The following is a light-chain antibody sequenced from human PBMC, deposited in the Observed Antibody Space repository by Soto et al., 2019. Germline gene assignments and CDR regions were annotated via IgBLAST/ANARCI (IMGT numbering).Light chain of an antibody. CDR1: SSDVGGYNY. CDR2: DVT. CDR3: PSYAGRYTYV. V-gene: IGLV2-11*01. J-gene: IGLJ1*01. Sequence: QSALTQPRSVSGSPGQSVSIFCTGTSSDVGGYNYVSWYQQHPGKAPKVMIYDVTKRPPGVPDRFSGSKSGNTASLTISGVQSEDEADYYCPSYAGRYTYVFGTGTKLTVL.